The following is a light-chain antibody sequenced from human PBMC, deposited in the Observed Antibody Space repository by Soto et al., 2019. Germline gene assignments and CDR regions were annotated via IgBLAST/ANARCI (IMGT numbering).Light chain of an antibody. CDR2: LEGSGSY. Sequence: QAVVTQSSSASASLGSSDKLTCTLSSGHSSYIIAWHQQQPGKAPRYLMKLEGSGSYNKGSGVPDRFSGSSSGADRYLTISNLQSEDEADYYCETWDSNTRVFGGGTKVTVL. CDR1: SGHSSYI. V-gene: IGLV4-60*03. J-gene: IGLJ2*01. CDR3: ETWDSNTRV.